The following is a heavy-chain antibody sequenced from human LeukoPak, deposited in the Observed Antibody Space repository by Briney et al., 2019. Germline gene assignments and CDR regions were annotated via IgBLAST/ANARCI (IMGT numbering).Heavy chain of an antibody. CDR3: ARDALGWTHLDY. D-gene: IGHD3/OR15-3a*01. J-gene: IGHJ4*02. Sequence: GGSLRLSCAASGFTFSSHGMNWVRQAPGKGLEWVSGISPSGGITYYTDSVKGRFTISRDNSKNTQSLQMNSLRAEDTAVYYCARDALGWTHLDYWGQGTLVTVSS. CDR2: ISPSGGIT. CDR1: GFTFSSHG. V-gene: IGHV3-23*01.